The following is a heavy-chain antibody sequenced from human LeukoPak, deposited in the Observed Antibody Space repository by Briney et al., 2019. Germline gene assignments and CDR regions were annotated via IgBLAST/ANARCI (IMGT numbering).Heavy chain of an antibody. CDR3: VRIYCTSTSCYGDSYYGMDV. J-gene: IGHJ6*02. Sequence: SETLSLTCTVSGDSISSSRHSWGWIRQPPGKGLEWIGSISYSGSAYYNPSLKTRVTMSVDTSENQFSLKLSSVTAADSTVYYCVRIYCTSTSCYGDSYYGMDVWGQGTTVTVSS. CDR1: GDSISSSRHS. V-gene: IGHV4-39*01. D-gene: IGHD2-2*01. CDR2: ISYSGSA.